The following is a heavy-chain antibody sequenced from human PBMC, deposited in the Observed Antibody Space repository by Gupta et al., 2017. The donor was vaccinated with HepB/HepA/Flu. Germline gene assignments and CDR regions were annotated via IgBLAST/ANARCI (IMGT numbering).Heavy chain of an antibody. Sequence: EVQLVASGGGLVEPGGSLRLSCAASGFPFRNYWMHWVRQAPGTGLEWVANIKHDGSAIFYAGSVRGRFTISRDNAKNSVYLQMNSLRAEDTAVYYCARDAHYESFSWFDSWGQGTLVTVSS. CDR2: IKHDGSAI. J-gene: IGHJ5*01. CDR3: ARDAHYESFSWFDS. D-gene: IGHD3-3*01. CDR1: GFPFRNYW. V-gene: IGHV3-7*01.